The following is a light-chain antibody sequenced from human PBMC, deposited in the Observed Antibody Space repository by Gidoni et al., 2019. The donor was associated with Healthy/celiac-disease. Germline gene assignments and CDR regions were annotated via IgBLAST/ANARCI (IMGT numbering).Light chain of an antibody. J-gene: IGLJ2*01. CDR1: SSDVGGYNY. V-gene: IGLV2-14*01. CDR3: SSYTSSSTPVV. Sequence: QSALTQPASVSGSPGQSITISCTGTSSDVGGYNYVSWYQQHPGKAPKLMIYEVSNRPSGVSTRFSGSKSGNTASLTSSGLQAEDEADYYCSSYTSSSTPVVFGGGTKLTVL. CDR2: EVS.